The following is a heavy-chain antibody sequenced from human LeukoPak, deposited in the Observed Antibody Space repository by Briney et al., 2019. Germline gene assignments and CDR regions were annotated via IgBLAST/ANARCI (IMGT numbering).Heavy chain of an antibody. CDR3: AGIPVFGVVLHQEPV. D-gene: IGHD3-3*01. CDR2: MNPNSGNT. Sequence: ASVKVSCKASGYTFTSYDINWVRQATGQGLEWMGWMNPNSGNTGYAQKFQGRVTMTRDTSISTAYMELSRLRSDDTAVYYCAGIPVFGVVLHQEPVWGKGTTVTVSS. V-gene: IGHV1-8*01. J-gene: IGHJ6*04. CDR1: GYTFTSYD.